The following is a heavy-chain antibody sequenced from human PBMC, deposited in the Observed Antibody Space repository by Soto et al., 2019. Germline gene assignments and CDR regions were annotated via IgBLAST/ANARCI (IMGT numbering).Heavy chain of an antibody. CDR3: ARDRDRLADF. D-gene: IGHD2-15*01. CDR2: INAYNGNT. J-gene: IGHJ3*01. Sequence: QVHLVQSGAEVKKPGASVKVSCKASGYTFNTYGITWVRQAPGQGLEWMAWINAYNGNTLYAKNLQGRVTMTTDTSTSTAYMEMRSLTSADTAVYYCARDRDRLADFWGQGTMVTVSS. CDR1: GYTFNTYG. V-gene: IGHV1-18*01.